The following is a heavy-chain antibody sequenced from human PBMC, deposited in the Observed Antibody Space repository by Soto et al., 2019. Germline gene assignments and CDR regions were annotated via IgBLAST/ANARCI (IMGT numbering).Heavy chain of an antibody. CDR1: GYTFTSYA. D-gene: IGHD1-20*01. CDR3: ARPRTYNWNDPFDY. J-gene: IGHJ4*02. V-gene: IGHV1-3*05. Sequence: QVQLVQSGAEEKKPGASVKVSCKASGYTFTSYAMHWERQAPGQRLEWMGWINAGYGNTKYSQKFQGRVTITRDTSPSTAYMELSSLRSEDTAVYYCARPRTYNWNDPFDYWGQGTLVTVSS. CDR2: INAGYGNT.